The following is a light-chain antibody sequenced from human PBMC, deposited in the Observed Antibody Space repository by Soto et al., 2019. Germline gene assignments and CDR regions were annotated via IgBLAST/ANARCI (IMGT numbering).Light chain of an antibody. J-gene: IGKJ1*01. CDR1: QTISSW. V-gene: IGKV1-5*03. CDR3: QHYNSYSWS. CDR2: KAS. Sequence: SVGDRVTITCRASQTISSWLAWYQQKPGKAPKLLIYKASTLKSGVPSRFSGSGSGTEFTLTISSLQPDDFATYYCQHYNSYSWSFGQ.